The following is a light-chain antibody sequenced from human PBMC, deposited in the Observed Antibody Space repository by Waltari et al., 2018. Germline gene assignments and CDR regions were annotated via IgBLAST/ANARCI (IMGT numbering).Light chain of an antibody. CDR1: ALPKKY. V-gene: IGLV3-10*01. CDR3: YSTDSSVNHRV. Sequence: SYELTQPPSVSVFPGQTARITCSGDALPKKYAYWFQQKSGQAPVVVIYEDSERPSGIPGSFSASTSGTVATLTISGAQVEDEADYYCYSTDSSVNHRVFGGGTKLTVL. CDR2: EDS. J-gene: IGLJ3*02.